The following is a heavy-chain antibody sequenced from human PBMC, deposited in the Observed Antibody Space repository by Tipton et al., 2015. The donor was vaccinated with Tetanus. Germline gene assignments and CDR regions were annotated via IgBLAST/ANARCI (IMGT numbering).Heavy chain of an antibody. Sequence: TLSLTCTVSGGSLSSGTYYWDWIRQPPGKGLEWIGNIYYNGNTLQNPSLKSRVTLSLDKSKNQFSLKLRSVTAADTAFYYCARTAVNWFDPWGQGILVTVSS. CDR3: ARTAVNWFDP. J-gene: IGHJ5*02. V-gene: IGHV4-39*01. CDR2: IYYNGNT. D-gene: IGHD2-21*02. CDR1: GGSLSSGTYY.